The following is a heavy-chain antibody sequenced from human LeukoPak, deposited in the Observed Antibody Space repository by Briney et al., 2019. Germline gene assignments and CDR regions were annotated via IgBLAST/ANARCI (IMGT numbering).Heavy chain of an antibody. CDR2: MTPNSGHT. CDR1: GYTLTSYD. J-gene: IGHJ2*01. Sequence: ASLKVSSAASGYTLTSYDINWVRQATGQGLEWMGWMTPNSGHTAYAQKFQGRVTITRNTSITTAYMELSSLRSEDTAVYYCARGRDGYNFGYFDLWGRGTLVTVSS. D-gene: IGHD5-24*01. CDR3: ARGRDGYNFGYFDL. V-gene: IGHV1-8*03.